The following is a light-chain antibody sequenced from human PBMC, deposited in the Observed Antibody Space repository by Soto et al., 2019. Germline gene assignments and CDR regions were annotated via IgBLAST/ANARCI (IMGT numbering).Light chain of an antibody. CDR1: QSVSSSL. Sequence: EIVLTQSPGTLSLSPGERATLSCRASQSVSSSLLAWYQQKPGQAPRLLIYGASSRATGIPDRFSGCGSGTDFTLSISRLEPEHVAVYSCQQYGSSPLTFGGFTKVEI. CDR3: QQYGSSPLT. CDR2: GAS. V-gene: IGKV3-20*01. J-gene: IGKJ4*01.